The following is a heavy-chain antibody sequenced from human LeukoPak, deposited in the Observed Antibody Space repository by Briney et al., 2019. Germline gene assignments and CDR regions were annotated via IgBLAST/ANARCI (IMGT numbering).Heavy chain of an antibody. D-gene: IGHD3-22*01. V-gene: IGHV4-31*03. J-gene: IGHJ3*02. CDR3: ARGRNYYDSSGPITDAFDI. CDR1: GGSISSGGYY. CDR2: IYYSGST. Sequence: SETLSLTCTVSGGSISSGGYYWSWIRQHPGKGLEWIGYIYYSGSTYYNPSLKSRVTVSVDTSKNQFSLKLSSVTAADTAVYYCARGRNYYDSSGPITDAFDIWGQGTMVTVSS.